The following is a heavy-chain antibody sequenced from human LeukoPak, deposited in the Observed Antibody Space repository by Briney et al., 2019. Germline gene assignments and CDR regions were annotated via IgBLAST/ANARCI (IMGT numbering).Heavy chain of an antibody. J-gene: IGHJ4*02. CDR2: INHSGST. V-gene: IGHV4-34*01. CDR3: ARRYSSSWFAPYYFDY. CDR1: DGSFSGYY. D-gene: IGHD6-13*01. Sequence: SETLSLTCAVYDGSFSGYYWSWIRQPPGKGLEWIGEINHSGSTNYNPSLKSRVTISVDTSKNQFSLKLSSVTAADTAVYYCARRYSSSWFAPYYFDYWGQGTLVTVSS.